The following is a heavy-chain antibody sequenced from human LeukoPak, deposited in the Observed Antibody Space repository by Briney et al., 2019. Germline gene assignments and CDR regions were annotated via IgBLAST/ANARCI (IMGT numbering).Heavy chain of an antibody. J-gene: IGHJ4*02. CDR1: GFTFSSYG. D-gene: IGHD3-16*01. V-gene: IGHV3-23*01. CDR2: ISGSGGST. Sequence: GGSLRLSCAASGFTFSSYGMSWVRQAPGKGLEWVSAISGSGGSTYYADSVKGRFTISRDNSKNTLYLQMNSLRAEDTAVYYCAKDRGRITFGGVKYYFDYWGQGTLVTVSS. CDR3: AKDRGRITFGGVKYYFDY.